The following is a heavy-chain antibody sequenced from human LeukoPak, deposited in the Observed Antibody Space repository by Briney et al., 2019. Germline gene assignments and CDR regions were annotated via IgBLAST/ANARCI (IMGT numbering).Heavy chain of an antibody. CDR3: AGVVPAAISWFDP. J-gene: IGHJ5*02. CDR1: GFTFSSYS. D-gene: IGHD2-2*02. V-gene: IGHV3-21*01. Sequence: SGGSLRLSCAASGFTFSSYSMNWVRQAPGKGLEWVSSISSSSSYIYYADSVKGRFTISRDNAKNSLYLQMNSLRAEDTAVYYCAGVVPAAISWFDPWGQGTLVTVSS. CDR2: ISSSSSYI.